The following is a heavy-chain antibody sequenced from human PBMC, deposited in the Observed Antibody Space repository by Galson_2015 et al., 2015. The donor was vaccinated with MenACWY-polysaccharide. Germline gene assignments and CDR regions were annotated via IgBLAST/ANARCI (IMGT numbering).Heavy chain of an antibody. CDR3: ARDSRGARSSYFDN. CDR2: TSGSGSVT. V-gene: IGHV3-11*01. CDR1: GFTFSSYA. J-gene: IGHJ4*02. D-gene: IGHD3-10*01. Sequence: SLRLSCAASGFTFSSYAMSWIRQTPGKGLEWLAYTSGSGSVTYFADSVKGRFIISRDNAKNSLYLQMNSLRAEDTAVYFCARDSRGARSSYFDNWGQGIQVTVSS.